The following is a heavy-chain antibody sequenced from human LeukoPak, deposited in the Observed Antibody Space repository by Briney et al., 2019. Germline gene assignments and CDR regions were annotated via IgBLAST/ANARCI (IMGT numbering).Heavy chain of an antibody. CDR3: AKDIRPTYFTGAFDI. Sequence: GGSLRLSCAASGFSISSYWMNWVRQAPGKGLEWVANIKQDGSEKYYVDFVKGRFTISRDNAKNSLYLQMNSLRAEDTALYYCAKDIRPTYFTGAFDIWGQGTMVTVSS. V-gene: IGHV3-7*03. CDR2: IKQDGSEK. CDR1: GFSISSYW. D-gene: IGHD1-14*01. J-gene: IGHJ3*02.